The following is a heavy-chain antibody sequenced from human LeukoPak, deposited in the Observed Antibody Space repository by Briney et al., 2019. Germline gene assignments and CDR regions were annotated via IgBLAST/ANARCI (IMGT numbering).Heavy chain of an antibody. CDR1: GFTFSSYE. CDR2: ISNSGSTI. CDR3: AGGPQYSGSYGL. J-gene: IGHJ4*02. Sequence: GGYLRLSCAASGFTFSSYEMAWVRQAPGMGLEWVSYISNSGSTIKYADAVKGRFTISKDNAKNSVYLQMNSLRAEDTAVYYCAGGPQYSGSYGLWGQGTLVTVSS. V-gene: IGHV3-48*03. D-gene: IGHD1-26*01.